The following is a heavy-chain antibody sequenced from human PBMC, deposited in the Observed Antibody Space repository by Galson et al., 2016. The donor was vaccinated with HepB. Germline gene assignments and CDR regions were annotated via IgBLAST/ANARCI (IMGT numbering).Heavy chain of an antibody. CDR2: IYYAGST. CDR1: GGSIITTTYY. Sequence: SETLSLTCTVSGGSIITTTYYWSWIRQPPGKGLEWIGIIYYAGSTNYNSSLKSRVTISTDRSKNQFSLKLSSVTAADTALYYCARDRRYDFSSGNPRYGMDVWGQGATVIVSS. V-gene: IGHV4-39*07. J-gene: IGHJ6*02. CDR3: ARDRRYDFSSGNPRYGMDV. D-gene: IGHD3-3*01.